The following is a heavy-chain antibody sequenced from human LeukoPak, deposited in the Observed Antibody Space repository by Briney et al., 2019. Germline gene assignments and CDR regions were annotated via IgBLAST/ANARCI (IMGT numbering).Heavy chain of an antibody. J-gene: IGHJ4*02. V-gene: IGHV3-21*06. CDR3: ASTLRRAELPDQLFDS. CDR1: GFTFNTHT. CDR2: ITSGSNYL. Sequence: GGSLRLSCAASGFTFNTHTMNWVRQAPGKELEWVSMITSGSNYLYYADSVKGRFTISRDNTKNSLYLQMDSLRVEDTAVYYCASTLRRAELPDQLFDSWGQGTLVTVSS. D-gene: IGHD4-23*01.